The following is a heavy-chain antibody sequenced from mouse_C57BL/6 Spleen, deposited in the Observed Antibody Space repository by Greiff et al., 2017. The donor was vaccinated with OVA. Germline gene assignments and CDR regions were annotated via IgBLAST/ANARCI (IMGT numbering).Heavy chain of an antibody. CDR1: GYTFTSYW. D-gene: IGHD1-1*01. J-gene: IGHJ3*01. V-gene: IGHV1-55*01. CDR2: IYPGSGST. CDR3: ARGSYGSSYGFAY. Sequence: QVQLQQPGAELVKPGASVKMSCKASGYTFTSYWITWVKQRPGQGLEWIGDIYPGSGSTNYNEKFKSKATLTVDTSSSTAYMQLSSLTSEDSAGYYCARGSYGSSYGFAYWGQGTLVTVSA.